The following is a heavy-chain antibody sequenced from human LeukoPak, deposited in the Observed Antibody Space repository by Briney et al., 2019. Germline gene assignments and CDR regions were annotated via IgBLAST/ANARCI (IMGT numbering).Heavy chain of an antibody. Sequence: VSVKVSCKASGYTFTSYGISWVRQAPGQGLEWMGWISAYNGNTNYAQKLQGRVTMTTDTSTSTAYMELRSLRSDDTAVYYCARVPLPHYGGNSGYWFDPWGQGTLVTVSS. D-gene: IGHD4-17*01. CDR1: GYTFTSYG. CDR3: ARVPLPHYGGNSGYWFDP. V-gene: IGHV1-18*01. CDR2: ISAYNGNT. J-gene: IGHJ5*02.